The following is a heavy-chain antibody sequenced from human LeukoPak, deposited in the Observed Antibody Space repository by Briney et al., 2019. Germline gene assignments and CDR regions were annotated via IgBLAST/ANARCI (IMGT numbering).Heavy chain of an antibody. CDR2: ISYDGSNK. Sequence: PGRSLRLSCAASGFTFSSYAMHWVRQAPGKGLEWVAVISYDGSNKYYADSVKGRFTISRDSSKNTLYLQMNGLRAEDTAVYYCAADDAFDIWGQGTMVTVSS. J-gene: IGHJ3*02. CDR3: AADDAFDI. V-gene: IGHV3-30*04. CDR1: GFTFSSYA.